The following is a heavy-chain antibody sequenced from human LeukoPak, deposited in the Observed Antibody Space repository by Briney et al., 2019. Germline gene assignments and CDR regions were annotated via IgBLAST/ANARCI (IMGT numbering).Heavy chain of an antibody. Sequence: SETLSLTCTVSGGSISSSSYYWGWIRQPPGKGLEWIGSIYYSGSTYYNPSLKSRVTMSIDTSKNQFSLNLYSVTAADTAVYYCATNYTAVSAFDSWGQGTLVTVSS. CDR2: IYYSGST. CDR3: ATNYTAVSAFDS. CDR1: GGSISSSSYY. D-gene: IGHD6-19*01. J-gene: IGHJ4*02. V-gene: IGHV4-39*07.